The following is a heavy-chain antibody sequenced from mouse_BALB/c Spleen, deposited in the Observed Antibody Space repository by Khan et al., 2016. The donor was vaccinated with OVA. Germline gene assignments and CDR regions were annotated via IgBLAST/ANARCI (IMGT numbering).Heavy chain of an antibody. Sequence: VQLKQSGPELVKPGASVRMSCKASGYTFTSYVMHWVKQKPGQGLEWIGYIYPYNDDTKYNEKFKGKATLTSDKSSSTAYMELSSLTSEDSAVYHCAKNYRYDVYFDYWGQGTTLTVSS. CDR1: GYTFTSYV. D-gene: IGHD2-14*01. J-gene: IGHJ2*01. CDR3: AKNYRYDVYFDY. V-gene: IGHV1S136*01. CDR2: IYPYNDDT.